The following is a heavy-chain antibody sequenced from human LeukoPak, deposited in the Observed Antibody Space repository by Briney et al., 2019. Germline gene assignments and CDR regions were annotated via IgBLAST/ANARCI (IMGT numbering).Heavy chain of an antibody. D-gene: IGHD5-18*01. CDR3: ARVYTYGSPTSYLDY. V-gene: IGHV3-20*01. J-gene: IGHJ4*02. Sequence: PGGSLRLSCAASGFTFSNYAMSWVRQAPGKGLEWVSGINWNGGSTGYADSVKGRFTISRDNAKNSLYLQMNSLRAEDTALYHCARVYTYGSPTSYLDYRGQGTVVTVSS. CDR2: INWNGGST. CDR1: GFTFSNYA.